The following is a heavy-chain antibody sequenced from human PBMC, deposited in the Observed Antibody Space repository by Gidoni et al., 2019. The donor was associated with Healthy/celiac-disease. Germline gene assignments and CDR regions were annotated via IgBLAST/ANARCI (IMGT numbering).Heavy chain of an antibody. CDR3: ARDPSIVGATGWGWYFDL. Sequence: QVQLQESGPGLVKPSETLSLTCTVSGGSISSSYWSWIRQPAGKGLEWIGRIYTSGSTNYNPSLKSRVTMSVDTSKNQFSLKLSSVTAADTAVYYCARDPSIVGATGWGWYFDLWGRGTLVTVSS. D-gene: IGHD1-26*01. CDR1: GGSISSSY. CDR2: IYTSGST. J-gene: IGHJ2*01. V-gene: IGHV4-4*07.